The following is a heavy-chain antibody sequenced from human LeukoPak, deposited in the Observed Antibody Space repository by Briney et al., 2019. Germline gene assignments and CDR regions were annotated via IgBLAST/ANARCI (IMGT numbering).Heavy chain of an antibody. CDR3: AKDVAAAGTPTWAFDI. CDR1: GFTFSSYA. V-gene: IGHV3-23*01. J-gene: IGHJ3*02. CDR2: ISGSAIST. D-gene: IGHD6-13*01. Sequence: PGGSLRLSCAASGFTFSSYAMSWVRQAPGKGLEWVSAISGSAISTYFADSVKGRFTISRDNSKNTLYLQMNSLRAEDTAVYYCAKDVAAAGTPTWAFDIWGQGTMVTVCS.